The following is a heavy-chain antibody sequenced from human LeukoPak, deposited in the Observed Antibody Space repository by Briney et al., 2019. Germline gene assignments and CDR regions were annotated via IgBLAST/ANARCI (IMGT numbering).Heavy chain of an antibody. CDR2: IWYDGRNE. D-gene: IGHD6-13*01. Sequence: GGSLRLSCAASGFTFSSYGMHWVRQAPGKGLEWVAVIWYDGRNEHYADSVKGRFTISRDNARNTLFLQMNSLRAEDTAVYYCARDPYSGSSGSGDYWGQGTLVTVSS. V-gene: IGHV3-33*01. J-gene: IGHJ4*02. CDR3: ARDPYSGSSGSGDY. CDR1: GFTFSSYG.